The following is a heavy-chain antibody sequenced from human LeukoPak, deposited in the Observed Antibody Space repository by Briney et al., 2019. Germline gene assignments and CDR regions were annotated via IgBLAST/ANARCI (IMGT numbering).Heavy chain of an antibody. D-gene: IGHD5-12*01. V-gene: IGHV1-2*02. CDR3: ARDIVATIGAPLPSHWFDP. J-gene: IGHJ5*02. Sequence: ASVKVSCKASGYTFTGYYMHWVRQAPGQGLEWMGWINPNSGGTNYAQKFQGRVTMTRDTSISTAYMELSRLRSDDTAVYYCARDIVATIGAPLPSHWFDPWGQGTLVTVSS. CDR2: INPNSGGT. CDR1: GYTFTGYY.